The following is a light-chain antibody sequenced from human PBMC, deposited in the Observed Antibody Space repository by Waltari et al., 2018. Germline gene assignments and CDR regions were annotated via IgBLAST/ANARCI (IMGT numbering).Light chain of an antibody. CDR2: EDS. Sequence: SYDLTQPSSVSVAPGQTATITCSGRTVGNYDVNWYQKKTGLYPVLVIYEDSLRASGIPERFSGSNSANTATLIIREAQVVDEAEYYCQVWHSSTAVFGGGTKLTVL. CDR1: TVGNYD. CDR3: QVWHSSTAV. V-gene: IGLV3-1*01. J-gene: IGLJ2*01.